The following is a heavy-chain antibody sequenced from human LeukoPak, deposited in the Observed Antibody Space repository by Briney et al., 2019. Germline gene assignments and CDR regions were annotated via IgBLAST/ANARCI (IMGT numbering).Heavy chain of an antibody. J-gene: IGHJ4*02. CDR3: ARGEYDYVWGSYRFDTVDY. CDR2: INSDGSST. CDR1: GFTFSRYI. Sequence: SGGSLRLSCAASGFTFSRYIMNWVRQAPGKGLVWVSRINSDGSSTSYADSVKGRFTISRDNAKNTLYLQMNSLRAEDTAVYYCARGEYDYVWGSYRFDTVDYWGQGTLVTVSS. D-gene: IGHD3-16*02. V-gene: IGHV3-74*01.